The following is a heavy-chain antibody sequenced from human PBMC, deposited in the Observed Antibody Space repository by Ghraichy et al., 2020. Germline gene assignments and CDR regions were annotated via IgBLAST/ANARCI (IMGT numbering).Heavy chain of an antibody. CDR1: GASISSSCYF. V-gene: IGHV4-39*01. Sequence: SQTLSLTCTVSGASISSSCYFWGWVRQPPGKGLEWIGSISYSGYTYYKPSLQSRVTISGDTSKNQLSLKMSSVTAADTAMYYCAREIGSSPFHWGQGILVTVSS. D-gene: IGHD5-12*01. J-gene: IGHJ4*02. CDR3: AREIGSSPFH. CDR2: ISYSGYT.